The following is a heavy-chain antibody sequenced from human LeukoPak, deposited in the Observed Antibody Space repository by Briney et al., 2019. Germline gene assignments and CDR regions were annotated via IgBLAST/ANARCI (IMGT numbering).Heavy chain of an antibody. V-gene: IGHV4-30-2*01. CDR3: ARGVSSWFVYFDY. J-gene: IGHJ4*02. D-gene: IGHD6-13*01. Sequence: PSQTLSLTCAVSGGSISSGGYSWSWIRQPPGKGLEWIGYIYHSGSTYYNPSLKSRVTISVDRSKNQFSLKLSSVTAADTAVYYCARGVSSWFVYFDYWGQGTLVTVSS. CDR2: IYHSGST. CDR1: GGSISSGGYS.